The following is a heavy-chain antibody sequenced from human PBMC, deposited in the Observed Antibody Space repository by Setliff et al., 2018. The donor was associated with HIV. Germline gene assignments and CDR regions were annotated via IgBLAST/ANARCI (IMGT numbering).Heavy chain of an antibody. Sequence: ASVKVSCKASGYTFTSYYMHWVRQAPGQGLEWMGIINPSGGSTSYAQKFQGRVTMTRDTSTSIVYMELSSLRSEDTAVYYCARVGAYCGGDCYGWPADAFDIWGQGTMVTVSS. CDR2: INPSGGST. D-gene: IGHD2-21*02. J-gene: IGHJ3*02. CDR1: GYTFTSYY. V-gene: IGHV1-46*01. CDR3: ARVGAYCGGDCYGWPADAFDI.